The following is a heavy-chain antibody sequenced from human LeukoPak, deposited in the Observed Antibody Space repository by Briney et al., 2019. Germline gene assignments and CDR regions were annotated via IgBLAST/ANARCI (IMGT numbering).Heavy chain of an antibody. CDR2: INPNSGGT. CDR1: GYTFTSYG. V-gene: IGHV1-2*02. D-gene: IGHD2-2*01. Sequence: ASVKVSCKASGYTFTSYGISRVRQAPGQGLEWMGWINPNSGGTNYAQKFQGRVTMTRDTSISTAYMELSRLRSDDTAVYYCARDFRPYQLLSPHNWFDPWGQGTLVTVSS. J-gene: IGHJ5*02. CDR3: ARDFRPYQLLSPHNWFDP.